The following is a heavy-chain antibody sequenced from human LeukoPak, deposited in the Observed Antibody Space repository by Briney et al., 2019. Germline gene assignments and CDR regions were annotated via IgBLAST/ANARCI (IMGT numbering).Heavy chain of an antibody. J-gene: IGHJ4*02. Sequence: PSETLSLTCTVSGGSISSYYWSWIRQPAGKGLEWIGRIYTSGSTNYNPSLKSRVTMSVDTSKNQFSLKLSSVTAADTAVYYCARLGDSSSWYYFDYWGQGTLVTVSS. V-gene: IGHV4-4*07. D-gene: IGHD6-13*01. CDR3: ARLGDSSSWYYFDY. CDR2: IYTSGST. CDR1: GGSISSYY.